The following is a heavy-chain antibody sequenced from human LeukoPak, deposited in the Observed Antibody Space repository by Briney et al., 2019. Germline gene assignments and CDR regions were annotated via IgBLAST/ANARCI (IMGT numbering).Heavy chain of an antibody. V-gene: IGHV4-39*01. Sequence: PSETLSLTCTVSGGSISSSSYYWGWIRQPPGKGLEWIGSIYYSGSTYYNSSLKSRVTISVDTSKNQFSLKLSSVTAADTAVYYCASDDSSGLDAFDIWGQGTMVTVSS. D-gene: IGHD3-22*01. CDR3: ASDDSSGLDAFDI. CDR1: GGSISSSSYY. CDR2: IYYSGST. J-gene: IGHJ3*02.